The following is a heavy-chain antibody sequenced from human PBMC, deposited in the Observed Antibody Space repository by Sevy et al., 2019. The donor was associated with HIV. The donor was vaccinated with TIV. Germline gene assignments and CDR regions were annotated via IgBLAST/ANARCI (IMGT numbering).Heavy chain of an antibody. CDR1: GFNFDTFW. J-gene: IGHJ5*01. CDR3: VRDVWDVLVVPAATPSPWLDS. V-gene: IGHV3-7*01. Sequence: GGSLRLSCAASGFNFDTFWMGWVRQAPGRGLEWVASIDPRGEERDHLDSLKDRFTISRDNAKNSLYLEMHSLKGEDTALYYCVRDVWDVLVVPAATPSPWLDSWGQGTLVTVS. D-gene: IGHD3-16*02. CDR2: IDPRGEER.